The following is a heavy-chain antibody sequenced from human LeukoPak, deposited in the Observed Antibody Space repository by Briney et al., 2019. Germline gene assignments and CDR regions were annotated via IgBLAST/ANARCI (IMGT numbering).Heavy chain of an antibody. CDR3: ARDQPTVAPTLDYYYYGMDV. Sequence: ASVKVSCKASGYTFTSYGISWVRQAPGQGLEWMGWISAYNGNTNYAQKLQGRVTMTTDTSTSTAYMELRSLRSDDTAVYYCARDQPTVAPTLDYYYYGMDVWGQGTTATVSS. J-gene: IGHJ6*02. V-gene: IGHV1-18*01. CDR2: ISAYNGNT. D-gene: IGHD6-19*01. CDR1: GYTFTSYG.